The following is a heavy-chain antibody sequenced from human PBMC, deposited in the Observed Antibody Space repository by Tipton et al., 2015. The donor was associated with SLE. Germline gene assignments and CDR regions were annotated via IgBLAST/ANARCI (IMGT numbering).Heavy chain of an antibody. CDR1: GGSISSALYY. Sequence: TLSLTCTVSGGSISSALYYWSWIRQYPGKGLEWIGYIYYSGNTYYNPSLKSRLNISVDTSENQFSLKLSSVTAADTAVYYCAREVQVVIIDYYMDVWGKGTTVTVSS. J-gene: IGHJ6*03. V-gene: IGHV4-31*03. CDR2: IYYSGNT. D-gene: IGHD2-21*01. CDR3: AREVQVVIIDYYMDV.